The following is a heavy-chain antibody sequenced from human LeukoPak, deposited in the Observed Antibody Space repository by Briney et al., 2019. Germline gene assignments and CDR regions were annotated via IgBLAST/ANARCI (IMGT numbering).Heavy chain of an antibody. V-gene: IGHV3-30-3*01. D-gene: IGHD3-3*01. CDR1: GFAFSSFA. CDR3: ARDSPGITIFGVVISYFDY. CDR2: ISYDGSNE. J-gene: IGHJ4*02. Sequence: GRSLRLSCAASGFAFSSFAIHWVRQAPGKGLDWVTYISYDGSNEYYADSVKGRFTISRDNSKKTVYLQMNSLRPEDTAVYYCARDSPGITIFGVVISYFDYWGQGTLVTVSS.